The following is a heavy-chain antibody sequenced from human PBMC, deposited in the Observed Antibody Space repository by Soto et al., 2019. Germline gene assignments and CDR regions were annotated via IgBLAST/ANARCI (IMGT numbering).Heavy chain of an antibody. Sequence: WSLRLSCTASGFAFGGYAMSWVRQAPGKGLEWVSGISGTGGSTYYADSVKGRFTISRDTSQNTLFLQMSRLRADDTAVYYCAPASPNAVLVYVHNWFDPWGKGTKVTVSS. CDR1: GFAFGGYA. J-gene: IGHJ5*02. CDR3: APASPNAVLVYVHNWFDP. D-gene: IGHD2-8*02. CDR2: ISGTGGST. V-gene: IGHV3-23*01.